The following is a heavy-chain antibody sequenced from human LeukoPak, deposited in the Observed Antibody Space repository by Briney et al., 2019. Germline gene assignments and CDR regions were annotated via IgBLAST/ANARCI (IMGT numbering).Heavy chain of an antibody. CDR2: INSDGSST. Sequence: GGSLRLSCAASGFTFSSYWMHWVRKAPGKGLVWVSRINSDGSSTSYADSVKGRFTISRDNAKNTLYLQMNSLRAEDTAVYYCARARGIAAAGNWFDPWGQGTLVTVSS. J-gene: IGHJ5*02. D-gene: IGHD6-13*01. CDR3: ARARGIAAAGNWFDP. V-gene: IGHV3-74*01. CDR1: GFTFSSYW.